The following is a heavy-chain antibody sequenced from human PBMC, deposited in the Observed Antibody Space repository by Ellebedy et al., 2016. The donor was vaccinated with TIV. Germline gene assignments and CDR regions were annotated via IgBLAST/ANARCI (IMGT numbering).Heavy chain of an antibody. CDR1: GFTVSSNY. CDR2: ISTSSSYI. V-gene: IGHV3-21*01. J-gene: IGHJ4*02. D-gene: IGHD1-26*01. Sequence: PGGSLKLSCAASGFTVSSNYMSWVRQAPGKGLEWVSSISTSSSYIYYAGSVKGRFTTSRDNAENSLYLQMNSLRAEDTAVYYCARGEKWELLPDLPDYWGQGTLVTVSS. CDR3: ARGEKWELLPDLPDY.